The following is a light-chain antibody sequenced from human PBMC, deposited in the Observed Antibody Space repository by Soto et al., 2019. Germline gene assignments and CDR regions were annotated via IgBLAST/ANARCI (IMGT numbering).Light chain of an antibody. Sequence: EIVMTQSPATLSVSPGERAPLSCRASQSVSSNLAWYQQKPGQAPRLLIYGASTRATGIPARFSGSGSGTDVTLTISSLQSEYFAVYYCQQDNNWPPYTFGQGTKLEIK. CDR1: QSVSSN. V-gene: IGKV3-15*01. CDR2: GAS. J-gene: IGKJ2*01. CDR3: QQDNNWPPYT.